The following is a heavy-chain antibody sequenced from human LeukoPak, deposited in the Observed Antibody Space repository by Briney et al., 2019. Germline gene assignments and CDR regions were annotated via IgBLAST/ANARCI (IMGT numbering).Heavy chain of an antibody. CDR2: IKEDGSEK. Sequence: GGSLRLSCAASGFTFSKYYMRWVRQAPGKGLEWVATIKEDGSEKSYVDSVKGRFTISRDNAKNSLYLQMNSLRVEDTAVYYCARDWDIVVVPAAQNWFDPWGQGTLVTVSS. V-gene: IGHV3-7*01. CDR1: GFTFSKYY. CDR3: ARDWDIVVVPAAQNWFDP. D-gene: IGHD2-2*01. J-gene: IGHJ5*02.